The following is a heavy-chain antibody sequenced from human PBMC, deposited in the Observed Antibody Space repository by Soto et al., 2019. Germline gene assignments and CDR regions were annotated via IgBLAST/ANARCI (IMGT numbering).Heavy chain of an antibody. CDR3: ARDQGRTGYCSGGSCYGDAFDI. Sequence: ASVKVSCTASGYTFTSYAMHWVRQAPGQRLEWMGWINAGNGNTKYSQKFQGRVTITRDTSASTAYMELSSLRSEDTAVYYCARDQGRTGYCSGGSCYGDAFDIWGQGTMVTVSS. V-gene: IGHV1-3*01. D-gene: IGHD2-15*01. CDR2: INAGNGNT. CDR1: GYTFTSYA. J-gene: IGHJ3*02.